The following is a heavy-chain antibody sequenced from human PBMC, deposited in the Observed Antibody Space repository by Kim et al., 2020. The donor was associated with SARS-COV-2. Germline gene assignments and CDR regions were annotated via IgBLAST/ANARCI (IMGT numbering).Heavy chain of an antibody. CDR3: ARGATYYYDSSGYPVMAAYGMDV. V-gene: IGHV3-21*01. CDR1: GFTFSSYS. Sequence: GGSLRLSCAASGFTFSSYSMNWVRQAPGKGLEWVSSISSSSSYIYYADSVKGRFTISRDNAKNSLYLQMNSLRAEDTAVYYCARGATYYYDSSGYPVMAAYGMDVWGQGTTVTVPS. CDR2: ISSSSSYI. J-gene: IGHJ6*02. D-gene: IGHD3-22*01.